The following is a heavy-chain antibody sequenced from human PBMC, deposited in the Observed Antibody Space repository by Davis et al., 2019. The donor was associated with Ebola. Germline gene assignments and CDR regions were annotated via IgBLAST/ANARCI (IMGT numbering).Heavy chain of an antibody. CDR3: ARDLHSTVTTPPVGMDV. Sequence: ASVKVSCKASGYTFTSYYMHWVRQAPGQGLEWMGIINPSGGSTSYAQKFQGRVTMTRDTSTGTVYMELSSLRSEDTAVYYCARDLHSTVTTPPVGMDVWGQGTTVTVSS. D-gene: IGHD4-17*01. J-gene: IGHJ6*02. CDR1: GYTFTSYY. V-gene: IGHV1-46*01. CDR2: INPSGGST.